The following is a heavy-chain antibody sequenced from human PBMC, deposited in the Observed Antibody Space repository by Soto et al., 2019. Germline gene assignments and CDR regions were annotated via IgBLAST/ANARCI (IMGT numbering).Heavy chain of an antibody. CDR2: INHSGST. D-gene: IGHD4-4*01. J-gene: IGHJ6*02. CDR1: GGSFSGYY. V-gene: IGHV4-34*01. CDR3: ARDSRSNYYYYGMDV. Sequence: KPSETLSLTCAVYGGSFSGYYWSWIRQPPGKGLEWIGEINHSGSTNYNPSLKSRVTISVDTSKNQFSLKLSSVTAADTAVYYCARDSRSNYYYYGMDVWGQGTTVTVSS.